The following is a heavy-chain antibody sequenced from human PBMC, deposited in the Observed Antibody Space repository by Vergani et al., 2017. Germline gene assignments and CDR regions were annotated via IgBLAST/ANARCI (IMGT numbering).Heavy chain of an antibody. V-gene: IGHV4-61*02. CDR2: VYPSGTT. Sequence: QVQLHESGPGLVKPSQTLSLTCTVSGWSITSGSFYWTWIRQTAERRLEWMGRVYPSGTTNYNPSLNGRVTIFVDKSKNLLSLRLNSVTAADTAVYYCARGETRTDWFDPWGQGTLVTVSS. J-gene: IGHJ5*02. CDR1: GWSITSGSFY. D-gene: IGHD3/OR15-3a*01. CDR3: ARGETRTDWFDP.